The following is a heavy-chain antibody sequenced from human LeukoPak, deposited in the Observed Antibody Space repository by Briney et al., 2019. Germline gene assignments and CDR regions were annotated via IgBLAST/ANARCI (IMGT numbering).Heavy chain of an antibody. D-gene: IGHD2-2*01. CDR1: GGTFGSYA. J-gene: IGHJ6*04. Sequence: SVKVSCKASGGTFGSYAISWVRQAPGQGLEWMGGIIPIFGTANYAQKFQGRVTITADESTSTAYMELSSLRSEDTAVYYCARGLPVVPAAIPRGYYYYYGMDVWGKGTTVTVSS. V-gene: IGHV1-69*01. CDR2: IIPIFGTA. CDR3: ARGLPVVPAAIPRGYYYYYGMDV.